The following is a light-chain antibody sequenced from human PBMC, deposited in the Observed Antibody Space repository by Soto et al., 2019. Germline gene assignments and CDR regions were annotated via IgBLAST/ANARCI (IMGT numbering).Light chain of an antibody. CDR3: QQDYNLLT. J-gene: IGKJ4*01. CDR1: QSVSSSY. V-gene: IGKV3D-7*01. CDR2: GAS. Sequence: PWERVTLSCRASQSVSSSYLTWYQQKPGQAPRLLIYGASTRATGIPARFSGSGSGTDFTLTISSLQPEDFAVYYCQQDYNLLTFGGGTKVEIK.